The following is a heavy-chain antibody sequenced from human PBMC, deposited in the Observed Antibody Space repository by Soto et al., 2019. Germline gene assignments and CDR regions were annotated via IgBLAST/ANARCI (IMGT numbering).Heavy chain of an antibody. D-gene: IGHD6-19*01. CDR1: GGTFSSYA. Sequence: QVQLVQSGAEVKKPGSSVKVSCKASGGTFSSYAISWVRQAPGQGLEWMGGIIPIFGTANYAQKFQGRVTITADESTSTAYMELSSLRSEDTAVYYCARDTPVLAVAGTALGYWGRGTLVTVSS. CDR2: IIPIFGTA. CDR3: ARDTPVLAVAGTALGY. J-gene: IGHJ4*02. V-gene: IGHV1-69*01.